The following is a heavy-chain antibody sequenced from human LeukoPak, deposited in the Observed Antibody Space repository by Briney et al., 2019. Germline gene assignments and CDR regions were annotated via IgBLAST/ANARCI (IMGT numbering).Heavy chain of an antibody. CDR3: ARGLGSSWYI. V-gene: IGHV4-38-2*01. D-gene: IGHD6-13*01. Sequence: PSETLSLTCAVSGYSISSAYYWGWIRQPPGKGLEWIGSISHSGSTYYNPPLKSRVTISLDTSKNQFSLKLTSVTAADTAIYYCARGLGSSWYIWGQGTLVTVSS. CDR2: ISHSGST. J-gene: IGHJ4*02. CDR1: GYSISSAYY.